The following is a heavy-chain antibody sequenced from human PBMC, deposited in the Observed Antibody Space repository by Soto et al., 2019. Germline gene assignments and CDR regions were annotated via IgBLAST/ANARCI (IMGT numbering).Heavy chain of an antibody. CDR2: INSDGSST. J-gene: IGHJ4*02. CDR3: ARDRYAGGQDDY. D-gene: IGHD2-8*02. V-gene: IGHV3-74*01. CDR1: GFSFSSYW. Sequence: EVQLVESGGGLVQPGGSLRLSCAASGFSFSSYWMHWVRLAPGKGLVWVSRINSDGSSTSYADSVKGRFTISSDNAKNTLYLQTTSMRPDHTAVYYCARDRYAGGQDDYWGQVTLVTVSS.